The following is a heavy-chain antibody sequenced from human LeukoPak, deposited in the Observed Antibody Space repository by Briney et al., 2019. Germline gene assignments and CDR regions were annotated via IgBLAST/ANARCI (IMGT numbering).Heavy chain of an antibody. J-gene: IGHJ5*02. Sequence: SETLSLTCTVSGGSISSGGYYWSWIRQHPGKGLEWIGYFYYSGSTYYNPSLKSRVTISVDTSKNQFSLKLSSVTAADTAVYYCAREGHSSSWYSGEYNWFDPWGQGTLVTVSS. D-gene: IGHD6-13*01. CDR2: FYYSGST. CDR1: GGSISSGGYY. V-gene: IGHV4-31*03. CDR3: AREGHSSSWYSGEYNWFDP.